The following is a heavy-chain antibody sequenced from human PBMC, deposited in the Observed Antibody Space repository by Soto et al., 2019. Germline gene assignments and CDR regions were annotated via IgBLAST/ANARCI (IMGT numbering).Heavy chain of an antibody. CDR1: GFTFSSYA. CDR2: ISGSGGST. J-gene: IGHJ4*02. CDR3: AKDQQYCGGDCYGTVGDY. V-gene: IGHV3-23*01. D-gene: IGHD2-21*02. Sequence: EVQLLESGGGLVQPGGSLRLSCAASGFTFSSYAMSWVRQAPGKGLEWVSAISGSGGSTYYADSVKGRFTISRDNSKNTLYLQMNSVRAEDTAVYYCAKDQQYCGGDCYGTVGDYWGQGTLVTVSS.